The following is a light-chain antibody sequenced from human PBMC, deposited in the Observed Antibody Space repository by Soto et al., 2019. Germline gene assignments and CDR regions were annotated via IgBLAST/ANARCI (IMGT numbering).Light chain of an antibody. V-gene: IGLV2-14*01. CDR2: EVS. CDR1: SSDVGGYNY. Sequence: QSVLTHPASVTGSPGQSITISCTGNSSDVGGYNYVSWYQQHPGKAPKLMIYEVSNRPSGVSNRFSGSKSGNTASLTISGLLAEDEADYYCSSYTSSSTNVFGTGTKVTVL. CDR3: SSYTSSSTNV. J-gene: IGLJ1*01.